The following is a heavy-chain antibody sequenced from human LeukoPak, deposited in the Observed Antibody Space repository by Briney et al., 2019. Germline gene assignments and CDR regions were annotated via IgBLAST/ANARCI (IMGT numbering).Heavy chain of an antibody. CDR3: AKDPAAPPGY. CDR1: GFTFSSYG. J-gene: IGHJ4*02. CDR2: IRYDGSNK. D-gene: IGHD6-25*01. V-gene: IGHV3-30*02. Sequence: QSGGSLRLSCAASGFTFSSYGMHWVRQAPGKGLEWVAFIRYDGSNKYYADSVQGRFTISRDNSKNTLYLQMNSLRAEDTAVYYCAKDPAAPPGYWGQGTLVTVSS.